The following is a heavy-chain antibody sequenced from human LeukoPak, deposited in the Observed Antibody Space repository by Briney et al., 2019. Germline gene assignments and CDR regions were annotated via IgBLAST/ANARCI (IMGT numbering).Heavy chain of an antibody. CDR3: TGYYYDSSGYYLDY. V-gene: IGHV3-15*07. CDR2: IKSKTDGGTT. D-gene: IGHD3-22*01. CDR1: GFTFSSYG. Sequence: GGSLRLSCAASGFTFSSYGMNWVRQAPGKGLEWVGRIKSKTDGGTTDYAAPVKGRFTISRDDSKNTLYLQMNSLKTEDTAVYYCTGYYYDSSGYYLDYWGQGTLVTVSS. J-gene: IGHJ4*02.